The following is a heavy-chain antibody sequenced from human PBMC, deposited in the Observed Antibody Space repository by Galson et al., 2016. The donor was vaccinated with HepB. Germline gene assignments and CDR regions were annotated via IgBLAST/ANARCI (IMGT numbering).Heavy chain of an antibody. CDR2: TYYRSEWYH. D-gene: IGHD6-25*01. V-gene: IGHV6-1*01. J-gene: IGHJ4*03. CDR3: GRGWAAFDY. Sequence: CAISGDSVSSQTAAWSWIRQSPSRGLEWLGGTYYRSEWYHEYAPSLKSRLTVDPDTSKNKFSLHLKSVTPEDTAVYYCGRGWAAFDYWGQGILVTVSS. CDR1: GDSVSSQTAA.